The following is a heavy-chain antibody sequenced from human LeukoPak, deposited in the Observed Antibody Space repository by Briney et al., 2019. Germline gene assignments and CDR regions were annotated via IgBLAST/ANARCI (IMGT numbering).Heavy chain of an antibody. CDR1: GDSVSGYY. D-gene: IGHD6-19*01. Sequence: SETLSLTCTVSGDSVSGYYWSWIRQPPGTGLEWIGYIYYSGNTNYNPSLKGRVTISVDTSKNQFSLNLTSVTAADTAVYYCARGSGWYYYWGQGTLVTVSS. CDR3: ARGSGWYYY. V-gene: IGHV4-59*02. CDR2: IYYSGNT. J-gene: IGHJ4*02.